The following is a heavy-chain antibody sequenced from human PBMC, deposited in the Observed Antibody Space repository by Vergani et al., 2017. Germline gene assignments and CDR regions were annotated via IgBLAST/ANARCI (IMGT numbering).Heavy chain of an antibody. D-gene: IGHD3-9*01. Sequence: EVQLVESGGGLVQPGGSLRLSCAASGFTFSDHYMDWVRQAPGKGLEWVGRTRNKANXYTTEYAASVKGRFTISRDDSKNSLYLQMNSLRAEDTAVYYCARDLDILTGYVELENAFDIWGQGTMVTVSS. CDR2: TRNKANXYTT. CDR1: GFTFSDHY. J-gene: IGHJ3*02. CDR3: ARDLDILTGYVELENAFDI. V-gene: IGHV3-72*01.